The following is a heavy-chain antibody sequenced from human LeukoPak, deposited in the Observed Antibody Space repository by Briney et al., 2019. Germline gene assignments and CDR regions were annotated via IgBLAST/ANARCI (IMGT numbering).Heavy chain of an antibody. D-gene: IGHD6-19*01. V-gene: IGHV3-23*01. CDR2: ISGSGGST. J-gene: IGHJ4*02. Sequence: GGSLRLSCAASGFTFSSYGMSWVRQAPGKGLEWVSAISGSGGSTYYADSAKGGFTISRDNSKNTLYLQMNSLRAEDTAVYYCAKEGQQWLVVRYWGQGTLVTVSS. CDR1: GFTFSSYG. CDR3: AKEGQQWLVVRY.